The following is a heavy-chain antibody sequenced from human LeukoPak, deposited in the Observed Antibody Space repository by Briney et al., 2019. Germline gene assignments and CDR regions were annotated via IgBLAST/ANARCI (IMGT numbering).Heavy chain of an antibody. J-gene: IGHJ4*02. Sequence: SETLSLTCAVSGYSISSGYYWGWIRQPPGEGLEWIGSIYHSGSTYYNPSLRSRVTLSVDTSKNQFSLQLSSVTAADTAVYYCARDPFDYWGQGTLVTVSS. V-gene: IGHV4-38-2*02. CDR3: ARDPFDY. CDR2: IYHSGST. CDR1: GYSISSGYY.